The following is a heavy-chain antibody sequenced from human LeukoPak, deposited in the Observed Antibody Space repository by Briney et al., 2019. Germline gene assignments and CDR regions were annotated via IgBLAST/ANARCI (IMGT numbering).Heavy chain of an antibody. Sequence: SETLSLTCSVSGASISGGTYYWGWIRQPPGKGLEWIGSIYYTGSTYDNPSLKSRVTISVDTSKNQFSLKLSSVTAADTAVYYCARGRGYYGSGSYPSFFDYWGQGTLVTVSS. D-gene: IGHD3-10*01. J-gene: IGHJ4*02. CDR1: GASISGGTYY. V-gene: IGHV4-39*01. CDR2: IYYTGST. CDR3: ARGRGYYGSGSYPSFFDY.